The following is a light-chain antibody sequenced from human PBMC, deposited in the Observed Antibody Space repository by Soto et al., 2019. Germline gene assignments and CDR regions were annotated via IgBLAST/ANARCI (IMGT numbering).Light chain of an antibody. CDR3: QQYNNWPPDRT. CDR2: GAS. Sequence: EIVMTQSPATLSVPPGERATLSCRASQSVGSNLAWYQQKPGQAPRLLIYGASTRATGIPARFSGSGSGTEFTLTISSLQSEDFEIYFCQQYNNWPPDRTFGQGTKVEIK. J-gene: IGKJ1*01. V-gene: IGKV3-15*01. CDR1: QSVGSN.